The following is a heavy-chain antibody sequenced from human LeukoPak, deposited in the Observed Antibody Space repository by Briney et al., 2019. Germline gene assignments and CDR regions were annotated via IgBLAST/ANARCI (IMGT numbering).Heavy chain of an antibody. V-gene: IGHV1-69*06. J-gene: IGHJ6*03. D-gene: IGHD3-9*01. CDR1: VGTFINYA. CDR3: ARDRPDILTGYYKNHYYYYYMDV. CDR2: IIPIFGTA. Sequence: ASVTVSCKSSVGTFINYAISWVRQAPGQGLEWMGRIIPIFGTANYAQKFQGRVTITADKSTSTAYMELSSLRSEDTAVYYCARDRPDILTGYYKNHYYYYYMDVWGKETTVTVSS.